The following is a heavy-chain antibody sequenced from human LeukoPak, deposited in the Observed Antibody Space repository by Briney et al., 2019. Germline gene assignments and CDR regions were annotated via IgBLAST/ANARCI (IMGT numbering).Heavy chain of an antibody. J-gene: IGHJ4*02. D-gene: IGHD5-12*01. CDR1: GGSISRGNYY. Sequence: PSGTLSLTCTVSGGSISRGNYYWSWIRQHPGKGLEWIGYIYYSGSIYYNPSLESRLTISVDPSKSQFSLRLSSVTAADTAVYYCARVSGYDYFDYWGQGTLVTVSS. CDR3: ARVSGYDYFDY. V-gene: IGHV4-31*03. CDR2: IYYSGSI.